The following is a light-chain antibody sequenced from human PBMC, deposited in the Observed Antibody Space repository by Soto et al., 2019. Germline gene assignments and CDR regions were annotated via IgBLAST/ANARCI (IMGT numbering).Light chain of an antibody. V-gene: IGKV1-5*03. CDR3: QQYYSLPLT. J-gene: IGKJ4*01. CDR2: KAS. CDR1: QSITDW. Sequence: DIQMTQSPSTRSASVGDRVTITCRASQSITDWLAWYQQKPGKAPKSLIYKASSLESGVPSRFSGSGSGTEFTLTISSLQPDDFATYYCQQYYSLPLTFGGGTKVEIK.